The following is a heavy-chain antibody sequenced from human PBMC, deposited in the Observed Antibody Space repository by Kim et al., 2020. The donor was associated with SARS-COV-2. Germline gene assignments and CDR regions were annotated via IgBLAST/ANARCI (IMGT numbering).Heavy chain of an antibody. CDR2: IGTAGDT. CDR3: ARGYYDFWSGYNWFDP. D-gene: IGHD3-3*01. V-gene: IGHV3-13*04. Sequence: GGSLRLSCAASGFTFSSYDMHWVRQATGKGLEWVSAIGTAGDTYYPGSVKGRFTISRENAKNSLYLQMNSLRAGDTAVYYCARGYYDFWSGYNWFDPWGQGTLVTVSS. CDR1: GFTFSSYD. J-gene: IGHJ5*02.